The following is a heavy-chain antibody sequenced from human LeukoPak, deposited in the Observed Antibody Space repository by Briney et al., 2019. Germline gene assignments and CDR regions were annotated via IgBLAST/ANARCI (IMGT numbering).Heavy chain of an antibody. V-gene: IGHV3-48*03. CDR2: ISSSGSTI. Sequence: PGGSLRLSCAASGFTFSSYEMNWVRQAPGKGLEWVSYISSSGSTIYYADSVKGRFTISRDNAKNSLYLQMNSLRAEDTAVYYCATLDSSGYYENFDSWGQGTLVTVSS. D-gene: IGHD3-22*01. CDR3: ATLDSSGYYENFDS. CDR1: GFTFSSYE. J-gene: IGHJ4*02.